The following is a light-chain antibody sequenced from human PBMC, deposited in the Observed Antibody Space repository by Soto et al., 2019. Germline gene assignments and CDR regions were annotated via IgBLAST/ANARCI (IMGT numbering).Light chain of an antibody. CDR2: KAS. J-gene: IGKJ2*01. V-gene: IGKV1-5*03. CDR3: QQYNTYPYT. Sequence: DIQMTQSPSTLSASVGDRVTITCRASQSISFWLAWYQQTPGKATKLLILKASSLESGVPPRFSGGGSGTEYTLTISSLQPDDFATYYCQQYNTYPYTFGQGTKLEIK. CDR1: QSISFW.